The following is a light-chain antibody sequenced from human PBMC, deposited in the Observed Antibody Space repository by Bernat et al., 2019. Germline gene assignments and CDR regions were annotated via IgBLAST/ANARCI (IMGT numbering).Light chain of an antibody. J-gene: IGLJ3*02. CDR1: SSDVGGYNL. V-gene: IGLV2-23*02. Sequence: QYALTQLASVSGSPGQSVAISCSGTSSDVGGYNLVSWYQQFPGKAPKLIIYEVIKRPSGVSDRFSGTKSGNTASLTISGLQAEDEADYYCCSYAGGDRLVFGGGTTLTVL. CDR3: CSYAGGDRLV. CDR2: EVI.